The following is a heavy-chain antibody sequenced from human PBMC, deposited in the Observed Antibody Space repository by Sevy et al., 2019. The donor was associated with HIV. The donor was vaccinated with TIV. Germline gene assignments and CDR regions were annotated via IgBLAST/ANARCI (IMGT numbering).Heavy chain of an antibody. CDR1: GYSFTSYW. D-gene: IGHD6-13*01. CDR3: ARTTAVAGMNFFDF. V-gene: IGHV5-51*01. J-gene: IGHJ4*02. CDR2: IYPGDSDT. Sequence: GESLKISCKGSGYSFTSYWIGWVRQMPGKGLEWMGIIYPGDSDTRYSPSFQGQVTISADKSISTAYLQWGSLKASDNAMYYCARTTAVAGMNFFDFWGQGTLVTVSP.